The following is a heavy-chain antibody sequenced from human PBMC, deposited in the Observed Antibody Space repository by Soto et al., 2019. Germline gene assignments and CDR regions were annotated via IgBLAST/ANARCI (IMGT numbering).Heavy chain of an antibody. J-gene: IGHJ6*02. Sequence: SETLSLTCAVYGGSFSGYYWSWIRQPPGKGLEWIGEINHSGSTNYNPSLKSRVTISVDTSKNQFSLKLSSVTAADTAVYYCARGGRIAAFSNGMDVWGQGTTVTVSS. CDR1: GGSFSGYY. V-gene: IGHV4-34*01. CDR2: INHSGST. D-gene: IGHD6-13*01. CDR3: ARGGRIAAFSNGMDV.